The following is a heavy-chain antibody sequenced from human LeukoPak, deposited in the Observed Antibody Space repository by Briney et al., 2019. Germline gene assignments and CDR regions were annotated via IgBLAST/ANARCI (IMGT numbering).Heavy chain of an antibody. V-gene: IGHV4-59*01. CDR3: ARDQDYYYGMDV. CDR2: IYYSGST. Sequence: SETLSLTCTVSGGSISSYYWSWIRQPPGKGLEWIGYIYYSGSTNYNPSLKGRVTISVDTSKNQFSLKLSSVTAADTAVYYCARDQDYYYGMDVWGQGTTVTVSS. CDR1: GGSISSYY. J-gene: IGHJ6*02.